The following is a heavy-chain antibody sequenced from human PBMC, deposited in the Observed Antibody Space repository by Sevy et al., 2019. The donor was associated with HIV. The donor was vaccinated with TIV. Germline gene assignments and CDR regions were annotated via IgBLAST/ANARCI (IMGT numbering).Heavy chain of an antibody. CDR1: GYSISSGYY. J-gene: IGHJ5*02. V-gene: IGHV4-38-2*02. CDR3: AREGIAYCSSTSCYVSTRHWFDP. Sequence: SETLSLTCAVSGYSISSGYYWGWIRQPPGKGLEWIGSIYHSGSTYYNPSLKSRVTISVDTSKNQFSLKLSSVTAADTAVYYCAREGIAYCSSTSCYVSTRHWFDPWGQGTLVTVSS. D-gene: IGHD2-2*01. CDR2: IYHSGST.